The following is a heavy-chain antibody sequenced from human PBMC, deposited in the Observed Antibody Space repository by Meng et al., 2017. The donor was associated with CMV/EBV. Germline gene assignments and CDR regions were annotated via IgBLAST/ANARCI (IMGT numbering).Heavy chain of an antibody. CDR1: GYTFTSYD. Sequence: ASVKVSCKASGYTFTSYDINWVRQATGQGLEWMGWMNPNSGNTGYAQKFQGRVTMTRNTSISTAYMELSSLRSEDTAVYYCARDQVQAKVVPASDYYGMDVWGQGTTVTVSS. V-gene: IGHV1-8*01. CDR3: ARDQVQAKVVPASDYYGMDV. D-gene: IGHD2-2*01. CDR2: MNPNSGNT. J-gene: IGHJ6*02.